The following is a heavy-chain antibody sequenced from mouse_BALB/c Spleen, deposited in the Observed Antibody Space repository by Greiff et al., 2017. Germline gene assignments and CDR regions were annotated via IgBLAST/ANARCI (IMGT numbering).Heavy chain of an antibody. D-gene: IGHD1-1*01. V-gene: IGHV14-3*02. CDR3: ARDTTVVAYYYAMDY. CDR2: IDPANGNT. J-gene: IGHJ4*01. CDR1: GFYIKDTY. Sequence: EVKLLESGAELVKPGASVKLSCTASGFYIKDTYMHWVKQRPEQGLEWIGRIDPANGNTKYDPKFQGKATITADTSSNTAYLQLSSLTSEDTAVYYCARDTTVVAYYYAMDYGGQGTSVTVSS.